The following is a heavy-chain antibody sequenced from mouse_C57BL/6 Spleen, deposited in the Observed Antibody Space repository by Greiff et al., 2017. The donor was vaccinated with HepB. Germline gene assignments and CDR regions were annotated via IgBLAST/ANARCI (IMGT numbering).Heavy chain of an antibody. CDR2: IDPETGGT. V-gene: IGHV1-15*01. CDR3: TRSKRGRFDY. J-gene: IGHJ2*01. CDR1: GYTFTDYE. Sequence: QVQLQQSGAELVRPGASVTLSCKASGYTFTDYEMHWVKQTPVHGLEWIGAIDPETGGTAYNQKFKGKAILTADKSSSTAYMERRSLTSEDSAVYYWTRSKRGRFDYWGQGTTLTVSS.